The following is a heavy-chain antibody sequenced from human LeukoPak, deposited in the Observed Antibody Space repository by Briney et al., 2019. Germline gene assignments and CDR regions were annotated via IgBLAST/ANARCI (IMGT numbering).Heavy chain of an antibody. CDR1: GFTFSSYW. CDR2: IKQDGSEK. CDR3: ARGPIGGGITMIVVVITYFDY. V-gene: IGHV3-7*01. Sequence: GGSLRLSCAASGFTFSSYWMSWVRQAPGKGLEWVANIKQDGSEKYYADSVMGRFTISRDNAKNSLYLQMNSLRAEDTAVYYCARGPIGGGITMIVVVITYFDYWGQGTLVTVSS. D-gene: IGHD3-22*01. J-gene: IGHJ4*02.